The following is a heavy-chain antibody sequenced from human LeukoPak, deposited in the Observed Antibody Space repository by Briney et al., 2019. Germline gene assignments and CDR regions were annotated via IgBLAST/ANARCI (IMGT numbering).Heavy chain of an antibody. Sequence: GESLKISCKGSGYSFTSYWIGWGRQMPGKGLGWVGIIYPGDSVTRYSPSFQGHVTISADMSISTASLQWSSLKASDTAMYYCARQSPAYYYDSSGYYYFDYWGQGTLVTVSS. CDR3: ARQSPAYYYDSSGYYYFDY. CDR1: GYSFTSYW. J-gene: IGHJ4*02. V-gene: IGHV5-51*01. D-gene: IGHD3-22*01. CDR2: IYPGDSVT.